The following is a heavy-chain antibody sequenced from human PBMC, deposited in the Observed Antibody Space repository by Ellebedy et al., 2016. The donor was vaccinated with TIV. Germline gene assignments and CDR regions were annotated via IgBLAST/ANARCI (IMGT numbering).Heavy chain of an antibody. V-gene: IGHV1-69*05. CDR3: AREEDCSTSSCHLDY. Sequence: SVKVSXKASGGTFSSYAISWVRQAPGQGLEWMGGIIPIFGTANYAQKFQGRVTMTRDTSISTAYMELSRLRSDDTAVYYCAREEDCSTSSCHLDYWGQGALVTVSS. J-gene: IGHJ4*02. D-gene: IGHD2-2*01. CDR2: IIPIFGTA. CDR1: GGTFSSYA.